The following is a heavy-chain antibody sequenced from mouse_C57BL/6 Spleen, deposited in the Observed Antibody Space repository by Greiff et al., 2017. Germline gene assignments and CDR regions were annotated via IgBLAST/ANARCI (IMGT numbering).Heavy chain of an antibody. Sequence: EVKLQESGGGLVKPGGSLKLSCAASGFTFSDYGMHWVRQAPEKGLEWVAYISSGSSTIYYADTVQGRFTISRDNAKNTLFLQMTSLRSEDTAMYYCARGGLLGFDYWGQGTTLTVSS. D-gene: IGHD3-1*01. CDR2: ISSGSSTI. J-gene: IGHJ2*01. CDR3: ARGGLLGFDY. CDR1: GFTFSDYG. V-gene: IGHV5-17*01.